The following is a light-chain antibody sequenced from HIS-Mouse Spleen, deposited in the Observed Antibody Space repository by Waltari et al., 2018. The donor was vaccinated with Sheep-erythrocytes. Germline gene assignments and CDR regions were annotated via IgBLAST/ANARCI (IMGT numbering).Light chain of an antibody. CDR2: QDT. CDR3: QAWDSSIVV. CDR1: TLGDTY. V-gene: IGLV3-1*01. Sequence: SSELTQPPSVSVSPGQTASITCSGDTLGDTYACWYQHKPGQSPVLVIYQDTKRPSGIPERFSGSNSGNTATLTISGTQAMDEADYYCQAWDSSIVVFGGGTKLTVL. J-gene: IGLJ2*01.